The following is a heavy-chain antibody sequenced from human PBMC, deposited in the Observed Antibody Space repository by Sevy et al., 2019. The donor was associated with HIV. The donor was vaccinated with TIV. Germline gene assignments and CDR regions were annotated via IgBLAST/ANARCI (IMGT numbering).Heavy chain of an antibody. CDR2: IYHRGST. D-gene: IGHD6-19*01. CDR3: ARALGRGSSGWYEDYYYYGMDV. V-gene: IGHV4-38-2*01. J-gene: IGHJ6*02. CDR1: GYSISSGYY. Sequence: SETLSLTCAVSGYSISSGYYWCWIRQPSGKGLEWIGSIYHRGSTYYNPSLKSRVTISVDTSKNQFSLRLSSVTAADTAGYYCARALGRGSSGWYEDYYYYGMDVWGQGTTVTVSS.